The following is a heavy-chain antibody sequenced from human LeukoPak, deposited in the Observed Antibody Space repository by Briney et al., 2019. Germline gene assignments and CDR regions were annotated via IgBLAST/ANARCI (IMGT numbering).Heavy chain of an antibody. CDR2: IDSSGSTI. CDR3: AREGSGGYSYGYGQFYYYYYYMDV. J-gene: IGHJ6*03. CDR1: GFTFSSYE. Sequence: GGSLRLSCAASGFTFSSYEMNWVRQAPGKGLEWVSYIDSSGSTIHYADSVKGRFTISRDNAKNSLYLQMNSLRAEDTAVYYCAREGSGGYSYGYGQFYYYYYYMDVWGKGTTVTVSS. V-gene: IGHV3-48*03. D-gene: IGHD5-18*01.